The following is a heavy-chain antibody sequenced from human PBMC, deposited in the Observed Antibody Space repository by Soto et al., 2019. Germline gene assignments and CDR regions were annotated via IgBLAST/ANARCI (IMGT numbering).Heavy chain of an antibody. CDR3: AKDLEGYCSGGSCYFDY. Sequence: GGSLRLSCAASGFTFSSYAMSWVRQAPGKGLEWVSAISGSGGSTYYADSVKGRFTISRDNSKNTLYLQMNSLRAEDTAVYYCAKDLEGYCSGGSCYFDYWGQGTLVTVSS. J-gene: IGHJ4*02. CDR1: GFTFSSYA. D-gene: IGHD2-15*01. V-gene: IGHV3-23*01. CDR2: ISGSGGST.